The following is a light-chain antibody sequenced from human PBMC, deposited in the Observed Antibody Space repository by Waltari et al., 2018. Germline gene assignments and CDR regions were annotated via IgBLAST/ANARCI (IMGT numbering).Light chain of an antibody. Sequence: QLVLTQSPSASASLGASVKLTCTLSSGHSSNVIAWLQQRPEKGPRYLMKVNSDGSHSKGDGIPDRFSGSSSGAERYLTISSLQSEDEADYFCQTGGHGTWVFGGGTTLTVL. V-gene: IGLV4-69*01. J-gene: IGLJ3*02. CDR1: SGHSSNV. CDR3: QTGGHGTWV. CDR2: VNSDGSH.